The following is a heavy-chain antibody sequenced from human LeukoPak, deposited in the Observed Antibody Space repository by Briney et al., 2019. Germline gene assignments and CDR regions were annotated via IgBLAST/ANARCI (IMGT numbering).Heavy chain of an antibody. CDR3: ARDRLRGNYYDSSGYYSLDY. Sequence: ASVKVSCKASGGTFSSYAISWVRQAPGQGLEWMGGIIPIFGTANYAQKFQGRVTITTDESTSTAYMELRSLSSEDTAVYYCARDRLRGNYYDSSGYYSLDYWGQGTLVTVSS. V-gene: IGHV1-69*05. CDR1: GGTFSSYA. CDR2: IIPIFGTA. J-gene: IGHJ4*02. D-gene: IGHD3-22*01.